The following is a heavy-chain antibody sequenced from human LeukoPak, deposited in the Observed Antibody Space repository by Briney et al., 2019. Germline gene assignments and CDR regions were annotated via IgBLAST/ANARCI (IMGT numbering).Heavy chain of an antibody. Sequence: GGSLRLSCAVSGFTVSSNYMSWVRQAPGKGLEWVSVLYSGGNTYYADSVKGRFTVSRDNSKNTLYLQMNSLRAEDTAVYYCARYDGGSGPFDYWGQGTLVTVSS. V-gene: IGHV3-53*01. CDR1: GFTVSSNY. J-gene: IGHJ4*02. CDR2: LYSGGNT. D-gene: IGHD3-10*01. CDR3: ARYDGGSGPFDY.